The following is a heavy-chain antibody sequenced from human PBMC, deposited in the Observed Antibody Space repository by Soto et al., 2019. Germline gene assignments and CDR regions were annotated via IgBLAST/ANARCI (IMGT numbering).Heavy chain of an antibody. CDR2: IDWDDDK. D-gene: IGHD2-2*01. Sequence: GSGPTLVNPTQALTLTCTFSGFSLSTSGMCVSWIRQPPGKALEWLARIDWDDDKYYSTSLKTRLTISKDTSKNQVVLTMTNMDPVDTATYYCAHTYRVPAAMPHAPHFDYWGQGTLVSVSS. CDR3: AHTYRVPAAMPHAPHFDY. V-gene: IGHV2-70*11. CDR1: GFSLSTSGMC. J-gene: IGHJ4*02.